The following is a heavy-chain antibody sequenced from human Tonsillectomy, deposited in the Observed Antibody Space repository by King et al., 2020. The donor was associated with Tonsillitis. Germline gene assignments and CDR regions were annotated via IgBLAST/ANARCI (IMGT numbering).Heavy chain of an antibody. D-gene: IGHD7-27*01. J-gene: IGHJ4*02. CDR3: VRDNWGMHD. V-gene: IGHV3-74*01. CDR1: GLIFSNYW. Sequence: VQLVESGGGLVQPGGSLTLSCAASGLIFSNYWMHWVRQGPGKGLEWVAHINNDGSGTTYADSVKGRFTISRDNAKSTLLLQMNSLRDEDMAVYYCVRDNWGMHDWGQGTLITVSS. CDR2: INNDGSGT.